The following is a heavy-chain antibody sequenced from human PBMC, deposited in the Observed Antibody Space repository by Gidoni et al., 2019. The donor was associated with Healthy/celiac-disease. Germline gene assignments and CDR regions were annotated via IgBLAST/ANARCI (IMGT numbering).Heavy chain of an antibody. J-gene: IGHJ4*02. D-gene: IGHD4-17*01. CDR1: GGSISSYY. CDR3: ARDMGRRSYGEIVY. CDR2: IYYSGST. Sequence: QVQLQESGPGLVKPSETLSLTCTVSGGSISSYYWSWIRQPPGKGLEWIGYIYYSGSTNYNPSLKSRVTISVDTSKNQFSLKLSSVTAADTAVYYCARDMGRRSYGEIVYWGQGTLVTVSS. V-gene: IGHV4-59*01.